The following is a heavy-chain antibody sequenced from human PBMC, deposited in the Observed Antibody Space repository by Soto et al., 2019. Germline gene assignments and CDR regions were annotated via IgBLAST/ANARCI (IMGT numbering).Heavy chain of an antibody. V-gene: IGHV3-9*01. CDR2: ISWNGGNI. D-gene: IGHD6-6*01. CDR3: PKDIYSSSSGQDY. CDR1: GFTFDAYA. Sequence: EVQLVESGGGLVQPGRSLRLSCAASGFTFDAYAMHWVRQATGKGLEWVSGISWNGGNIGYADSVKGRFTISRDNAKNSLVLQMNSLRADDTALYFCPKDIYSSSSGQDYWGQGTPVTVSS. J-gene: IGHJ4*02.